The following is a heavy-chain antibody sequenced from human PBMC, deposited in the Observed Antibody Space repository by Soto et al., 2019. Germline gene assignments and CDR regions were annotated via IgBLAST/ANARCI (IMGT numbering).Heavy chain of an antibody. CDR3: XXXSGXYYLEY. CDR2: INAGNGNT. J-gene: IGHJ4*02. CDR1: GYTFTNYA. V-gene: IGHV1-3*01. D-gene: IGHD2-15*01. Sequence: QVQLVQSGAEVKKPGASVKVSCKASGYTFTNYAMHWVRQAPGQRLEWMGWINAGNGNTKYSQQFQGRVTITRDTSASTAYMERSSLRSEDTAXYYXXXXSGXYYLEYWGQGTLVTVSS.